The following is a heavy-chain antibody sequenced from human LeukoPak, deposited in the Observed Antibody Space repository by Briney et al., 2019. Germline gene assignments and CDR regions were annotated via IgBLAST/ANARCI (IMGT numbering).Heavy chain of an antibody. V-gene: IGHV4-34*01. CDR1: GGSFSGYY. CDR2: INHSGST. D-gene: IGHD3-16*02. J-gene: IGHJ3*02. Sequence: SETLSLTCAVYGGSFSGYYWSRIRQSPGKGLEWIGEINHSGSTNYNPSLKSRVTISVDTSKNQFSLKLSSVTAADTAVYYCARRPRSWDYVWGSYRYKANPGAFDIWGQGTMVTVSS. CDR3: ARRPRSWDYVWGSYRYKANPGAFDI.